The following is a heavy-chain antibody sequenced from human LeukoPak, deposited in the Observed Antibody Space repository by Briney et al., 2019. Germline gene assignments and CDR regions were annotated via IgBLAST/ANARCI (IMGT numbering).Heavy chain of an antibody. CDR1: GFTFSSYG. V-gene: IGHV3-33*01. Sequence: GGSLRLSCAASGFTFSSYGIHWVRQAPGKGLEWVAVIWYDGSNKYYADSVKGRFTISRDNSKNTLYLQMNSLRAEDTAVYYCARGPRIAAAGTLGYYGMDVWGQGTTVTVSS. J-gene: IGHJ6*02. CDR3: ARGPRIAAAGTLGYYGMDV. CDR2: IWYDGSNK. D-gene: IGHD6-13*01.